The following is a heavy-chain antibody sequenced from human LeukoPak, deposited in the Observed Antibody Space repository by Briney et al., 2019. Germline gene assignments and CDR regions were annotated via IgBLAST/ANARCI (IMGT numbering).Heavy chain of an antibody. D-gene: IGHD3-22*01. V-gene: IGHV3-49*04. CDR3: TRVRVGYYDSSGLYYFDY. Sequence: PGRSLRLSCTASGFTFGDYAMSWVRQAPGKGLEWVGFIRSKAYGGTTEYAASVKGRFTISRDDSKSIAYLQMNSLKTEDTAVYYCTRVRVGYYDSSGLYYFDYWGQGTLVTVSS. CDR1: GFTFGDYA. CDR2: IRSKAYGGTT. J-gene: IGHJ4*02.